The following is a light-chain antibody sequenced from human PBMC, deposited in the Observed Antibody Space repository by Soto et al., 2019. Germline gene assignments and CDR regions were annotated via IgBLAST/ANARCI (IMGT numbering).Light chain of an antibody. J-gene: IGKJ1*01. CDR2: DAS. Sequence: EIVMTHSPATLSVSPWEIATLSCRASQSVISNLAWYQQKPGQAPRLLIYDASTRATGLPARFSGSGSGTEFTLTVSRLEPEDFAVYYCQQYGGSVQTFGQGTKVDIK. CDR3: QQYGGSVQT. CDR1: QSVISN. V-gene: IGKV3-15*01.